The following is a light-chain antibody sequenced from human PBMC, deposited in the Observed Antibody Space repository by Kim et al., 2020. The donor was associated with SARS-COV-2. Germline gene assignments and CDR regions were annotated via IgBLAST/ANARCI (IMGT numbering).Light chain of an antibody. Sequence: PGQSVTISCSGTSSDLGGFNYVSWYQQHPGKAPKLIIYEVIKRPSGVPDRFSGSRSGNTASLTISGLQAEDEADYYCTTHGGFNYVFGTGTKVTVL. CDR2: EVI. V-gene: IGLV2-8*01. J-gene: IGLJ1*01. CDR3: TTHGGFNYV. CDR1: SSDLGGFNY.